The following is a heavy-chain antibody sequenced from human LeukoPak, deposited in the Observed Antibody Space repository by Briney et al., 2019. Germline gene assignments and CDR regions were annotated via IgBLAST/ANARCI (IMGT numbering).Heavy chain of an antibody. D-gene: IGHD5-18*01. CDR1: GFTFSSYS. CDR2: ISSSSSYM. CDR3: ARQLWSDY. Sequence: GGSLRLSCAASGFTFSSYSMNWVRQAPGKGLEWVSSISSSSSYMYYADSVKGRFTISRDNAKNSLYLQMNSLRAEDTAVYYCARQLWSDYWGQGTLVTVSS. V-gene: IGHV3-21*01. J-gene: IGHJ4*02.